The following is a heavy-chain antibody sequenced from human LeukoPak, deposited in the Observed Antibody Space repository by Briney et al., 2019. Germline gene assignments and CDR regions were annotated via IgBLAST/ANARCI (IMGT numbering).Heavy chain of an antibody. CDR1: GGSMRSNSFY. J-gene: IGHJ5*02. CDR3: ARTHFDSLDWFDP. Sequence: PSETLSLTCTVSGGSMRSNSFYWGWIRQPPGKGLEWNGNINYGGHTYYNPSVKSRVTLSVDVSKNQFSLNLTSVTAADTALYFCARTHFDSLDWFDPWGQGIQVIVSS. D-gene: IGHD3-9*01. V-gene: IGHV4-39*07. CDR2: INYGGHT.